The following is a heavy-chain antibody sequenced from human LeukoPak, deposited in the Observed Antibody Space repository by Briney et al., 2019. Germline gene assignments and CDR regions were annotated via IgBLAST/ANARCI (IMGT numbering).Heavy chain of an antibody. D-gene: IGHD5-12*01. J-gene: IGHJ4*02. CDR2: ISSSGSTK. V-gene: IGHV3-11*04. Sequence: KSGGSLRLSCAASGFTFSDYYMSWIRQAPGKGLEWVSYISSSGSTKYYADSVKGRFTISRDNAKNSLYLQMNSLRAEDTAVYYCARGRPSGGYRMYYFDYWGQGTLVTVSS. CDR1: GFTFSDYY. CDR3: ARGRPSGGYRMYYFDY.